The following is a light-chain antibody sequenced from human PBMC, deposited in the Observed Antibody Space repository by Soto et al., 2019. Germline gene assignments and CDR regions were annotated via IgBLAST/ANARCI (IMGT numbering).Light chain of an antibody. V-gene: IGKV3-15*01. CDR1: QSVSSN. CDR2: GAS. Sequence: EIVMTQSPATLSVSPGERATLSCRASQSVSSNLAWYQQKPGQAPRLLIYGASTRATGIPARFSGSGSGTEFTLTISSLQSEDFAVYYCQQYNNWPWWTFGQGTKWIS. J-gene: IGKJ1*01. CDR3: QQYNNWPWWT.